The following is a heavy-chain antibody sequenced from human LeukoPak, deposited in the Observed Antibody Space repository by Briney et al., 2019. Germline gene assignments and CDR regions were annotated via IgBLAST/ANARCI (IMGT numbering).Heavy chain of an antibody. CDR3: ARGSRVVGDSSGYYSYYYYMDV. V-gene: IGHV1-8*01. CDR2: MNPNSGNT. Sequence: ASVKVSCKASGYTFTSYDINWVRQATGQGLEWMGWMNPNSGNTGYAQKFQGRVTMTRNTSISTAYMELSSLRSEDTAVYYCARGSRVVGDSSGYYSYYYYMDVWGKGTTVTISS. CDR1: GYTFTSYD. D-gene: IGHD3-22*01. J-gene: IGHJ6*03.